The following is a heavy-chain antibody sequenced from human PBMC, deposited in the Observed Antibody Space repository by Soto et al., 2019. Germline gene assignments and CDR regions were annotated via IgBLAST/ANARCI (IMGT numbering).Heavy chain of an antibody. CDR3: ARHPERIAQIGWFDP. J-gene: IGHJ5*02. CDR2: ISSSSSTI. CDR1: GFTFRSYG. V-gene: IGHV3-48*01. D-gene: IGHD6-13*01. Sequence: GGSLRLSCTASGFTFRSYGMNWVRQAPGKGLEWVSYISSSSSTIYYADSVKGRFTISRDNAKNSLYLQMNSLRAEDTAVYYCARHPERIAQIGWFDPWGQGTLVTVSS.